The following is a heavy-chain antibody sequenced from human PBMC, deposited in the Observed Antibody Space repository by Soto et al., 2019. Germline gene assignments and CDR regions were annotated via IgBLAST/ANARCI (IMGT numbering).Heavy chain of an antibody. CDR3: ARGVHYYDSSGYYSLDYYYYYGMDV. Sequence: SVKVSCKASGGTFSSYAISWVRQAPGQGLEWMGGIIPIFGTANYAQKFQGRVTITADESTSTAYMELSSLRSEDTAVYYCARGVHYYDSSGYYSLDYYYYYGMDVWGQGTTVTVSS. D-gene: IGHD3-22*01. J-gene: IGHJ6*02. V-gene: IGHV1-69*13. CDR1: GGTFSSYA. CDR2: IIPIFGTA.